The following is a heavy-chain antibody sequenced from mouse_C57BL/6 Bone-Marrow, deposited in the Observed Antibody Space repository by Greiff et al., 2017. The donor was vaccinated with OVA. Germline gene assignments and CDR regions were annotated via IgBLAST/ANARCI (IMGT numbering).Heavy chain of an antibody. CDR2: IDPSDSYT. CDR3: LITTFFDV. CDR1: GYTFTSYW. J-gene: IGHJ1*03. Sequence: QVQLQQSGAELVRPGTSVKLSCKASGYTFTSYWMHWVKQRPGQGLEWIGVIDPSDSYTNYNQKFKGKATLTVDTSSSTAYMQLSSLTSEDSAVYYCLITTFFDVWGTGTTVTVSS. V-gene: IGHV1-59*01. D-gene: IGHD1-1*01.